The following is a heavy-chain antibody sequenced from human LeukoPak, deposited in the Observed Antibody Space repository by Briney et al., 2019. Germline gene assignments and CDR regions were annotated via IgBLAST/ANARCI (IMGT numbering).Heavy chain of an antibody. V-gene: IGHV3-21*01. D-gene: IGHD5-24*01. J-gene: IGHJ4*02. CDR2: ISSSSSYI. CDR1: GFTFSSYS. Sequence: GGSLRLSCAASGFTFSSYSMNWVRQAPGKGLEWVSSISSSSSYIYYADSVKGRFTFSRDNAKNSLYLQMNSLRAEDTAVYYCARGSRVVRDATFDYWGQGTLVTVSS. CDR3: ARGSRVVRDATFDY.